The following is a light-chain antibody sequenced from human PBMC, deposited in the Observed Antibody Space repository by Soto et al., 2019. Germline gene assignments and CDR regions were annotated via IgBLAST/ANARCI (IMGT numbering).Light chain of an antibody. CDR3: QQYRTYPFT. Sequence: DIQVTQSPSSLSASVGDRVTITCRASQGIDNNLAWIQQRPGKAPRSLIYAASNLHRGVPSKFSASGSGTDFTLTISSLQPEDFATYYCQQYRTYPFTFGPGTKV. CDR2: AAS. V-gene: IGKV1-16*02. J-gene: IGKJ3*01. CDR1: QGIDNN.